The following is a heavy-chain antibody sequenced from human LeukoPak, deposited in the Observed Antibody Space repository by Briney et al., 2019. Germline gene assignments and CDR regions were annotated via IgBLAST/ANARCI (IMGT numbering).Heavy chain of an antibody. CDR2: ISGSGGST. Sequence: GGSLRLSCAASGFTFSSYVMSWVRQAPGKGLEWVSAISGSGGSTYYADSVKGRFTISRDNSKNTLYLQMNSLRAEDTAVYYCAKNLFGVVHPSWFDPWGQGTLVTVSS. V-gene: IGHV3-23*01. CDR1: GFTFSSYV. D-gene: IGHD3-3*01. J-gene: IGHJ5*02. CDR3: AKNLFGVVHPSWFDP.